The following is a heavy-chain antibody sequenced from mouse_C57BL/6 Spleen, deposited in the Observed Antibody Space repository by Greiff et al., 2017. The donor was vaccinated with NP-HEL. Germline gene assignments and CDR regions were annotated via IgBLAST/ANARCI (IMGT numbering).Heavy chain of an antibody. CDR1: GYSITSGYY. D-gene: IGHD2-3*01. J-gene: IGHJ4*01. V-gene: IGHV3-6*01. CDR3: AREDGQGYAMDY. CDR2: ISYDGSN. Sequence: EVQLVESGPGLVKPSQSLSLTCSVTGYSITSGYYWNWLRQFPGNKLEWMGYISYDGSNNYNPSLKNRISITRDTSKNQFFLKLNSVTTEDTATYYCAREDGQGYAMDYWGQGTSVTVSS.